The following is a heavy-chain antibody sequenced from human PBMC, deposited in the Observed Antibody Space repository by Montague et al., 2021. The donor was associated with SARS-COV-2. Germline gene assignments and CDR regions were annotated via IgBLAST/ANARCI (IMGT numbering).Heavy chain of an antibody. D-gene: IGHD4-17*01. Sequence: SLRLSCAASGFSFSAFGMTWVRQAPGKGLEWVSTVSRSGDTPYYADSVKGRFTISRDNSKTTLDLQMNSLRAEDTAIYYCAKHMTTGLHAFHIWGQGTMVTVSS. V-gene: IGHV3-23*01. J-gene: IGHJ3*02. CDR2: VSRSGDTP. CDR1: GFSFSAFG. CDR3: AKHMTTGLHAFHI.